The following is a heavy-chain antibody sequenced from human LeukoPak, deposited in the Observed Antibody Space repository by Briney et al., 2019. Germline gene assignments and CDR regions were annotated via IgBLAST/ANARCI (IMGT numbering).Heavy chain of an antibody. CDR3: ARDGLIVVAGTRMGY. CDR1: GFTFSSYS. D-gene: IGHD6-19*01. J-gene: IGHJ4*02. Sequence: GGSLRLSCAASGFTFSSYSMNWVRQAPGKGLEWVSSISSSSSYIYYADSVKGRFTISRDNAKNSLYLQMNSLRAEDTAVYYCARDGLIVVAGTRMGYWGQGTLVTVSS. CDR2: ISSSSSYI. V-gene: IGHV3-21*01.